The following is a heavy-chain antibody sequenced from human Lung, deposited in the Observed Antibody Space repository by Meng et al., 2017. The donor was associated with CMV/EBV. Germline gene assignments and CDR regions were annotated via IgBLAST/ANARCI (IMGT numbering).Heavy chain of an antibody. D-gene: IGHD1-26*01. J-gene: IGHJ4*02. V-gene: IGHV3-23*01. Sequence: SCAASGFTFSNIAMAWVRQAPGKGLEWVSGISNTGGNTYYADSVKGRFTISRDNSKNTLYLQMNSLRAEDTAVYYCAKFRGGIYYVYYFDYWGQGNXVTVSS. CDR2: ISNTGGNT. CDR3: AKFRGGIYYVYYFDY. CDR1: GFTFSNIA.